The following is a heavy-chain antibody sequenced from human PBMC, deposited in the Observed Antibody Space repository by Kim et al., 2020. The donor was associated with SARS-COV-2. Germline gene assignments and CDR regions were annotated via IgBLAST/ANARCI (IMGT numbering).Heavy chain of an antibody. Sequence: SETLSLTCAVYGGSFSGYYWSWIRKPPGKGLEWIGEINHSRRTNYNPSLKSRVTISVDTSKNHFSLNLSSVTAADTAVYYCARISGSYLDYWGQGTLVTV. J-gene: IGHJ4*02. CDR3: ARISGSYLDY. D-gene: IGHD1-26*01. CDR2: INHSRRT. V-gene: IGHV4-34*01. CDR1: GGSFSGYY.